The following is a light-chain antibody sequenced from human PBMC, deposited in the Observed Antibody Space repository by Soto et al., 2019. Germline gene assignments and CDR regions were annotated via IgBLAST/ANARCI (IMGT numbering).Light chain of an antibody. Sequence: QSVLTQPPSASGSPGQSVTISCTGTSSDVGGYNYVSWYQQHPGKAPKLMIYEVSKRPSGVPDRFSGSKSGNTASLTVSGLQADDEADYYCSSYAGSALFVFGTGTKLTVL. J-gene: IGLJ1*01. CDR3: SSYAGSALFV. CDR2: EVS. CDR1: SSDVGGYNY. V-gene: IGLV2-8*01.